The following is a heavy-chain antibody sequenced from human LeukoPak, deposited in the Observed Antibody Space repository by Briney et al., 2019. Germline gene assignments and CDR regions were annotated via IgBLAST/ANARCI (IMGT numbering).Heavy chain of an antibody. Sequence: SQTLSLTCAVSGGSISSGGYSWSWIRQPPGKGLEWIGYIYHSGSTYYNPSLKSRVTISVDRSNNQFSLKLSSVTAADTAVYYCARDSGMVRGEAYYYYGMDVWGKGTTVTVSS. V-gene: IGHV4-30-2*01. CDR1: GGSISSGGYS. D-gene: IGHD3-10*01. CDR3: ARDSGMVRGEAYYYYGMDV. J-gene: IGHJ6*04. CDR2: IYHSGST.